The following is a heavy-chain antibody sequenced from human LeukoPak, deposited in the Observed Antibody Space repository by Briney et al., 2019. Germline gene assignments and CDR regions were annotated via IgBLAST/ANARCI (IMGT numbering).Heavy chain of an antibody. CDR2: IWYDGSNK. J-gene: IGHJ6*04. D-gene: IGHD5-12*01. CDR1: GLTFSSYG. CDR3: ARDLGYSGYDYYYGMDV. Sequence: GGSLRLSCAASGLTFSSYGMHWVRQAPGKGLEWVAVIWYDGSNKYYADSVKGRFTISRDNSKNTLYLQMNSLRAEDTAVYYCARDLGYSGYDYYYGMDVWGKGTTVTVSS. V-gene: IGHV3-33*01.